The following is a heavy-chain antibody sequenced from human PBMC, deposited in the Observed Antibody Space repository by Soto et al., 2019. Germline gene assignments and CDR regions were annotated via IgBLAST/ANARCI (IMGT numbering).Heavy chain of an antibody. Sequence: GGSLRLSCAASGFTFRSYAMHWVRQAPAKGLEWVAVISYDGSNKYYADPVKGRFTISRDNSKNTLYLQMNSLRAEDTAVYYCACIPSVRTGHGTTNYYYYNGMDVWGQWTKVAFS. CDR1: GFTFRSYA. V-gene: IGHV3-30*01. D-gene: IGHD1-1*01. CDR3: ACIPSVRTGHGTTNYYYYNGMDV. CDR2: ISYDGSNK. J-gene: IGHJ6*02.